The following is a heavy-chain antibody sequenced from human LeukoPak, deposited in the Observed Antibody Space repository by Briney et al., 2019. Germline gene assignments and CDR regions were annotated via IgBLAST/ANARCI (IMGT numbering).Heavy chain of an antibody. CDR1: GFTFSSYA. J-gene: IGHJ4*02. V-gene: IGHV3-23*01. Sequence: GGSLRLSCAASGFTFSSYAMSWVRQAPGKGLEWVSAISGSGGSTYYADSVKGRFTISRDNSKNTLYLQMNSLRAEDMAVYYCAKSPRVRGKVDYWGQGTLVTVSS. CDR3: AKSPRVRGKVDY. CDR2: ISGSGGST. D-gene: IGHD3-10*01.